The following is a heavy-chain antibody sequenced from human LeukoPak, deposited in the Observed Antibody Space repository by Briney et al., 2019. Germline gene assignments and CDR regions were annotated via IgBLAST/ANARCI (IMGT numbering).Heavy chain of an antibody. CDR3: AKDRLYRTNLYYFDY. J-gene: IGHJ4*02. D-gene: IGHD1-1*01. V-gene: IGHV3-30*04. Sequence: GGSLRLSCAASGFTFSSYAMHWVRQAPGKGLEWVAVISYDGSNKYYADSVKGRFTISRDNSKNTLYLQMNSLRAEDTAVYYCAKDRLYRTNLYYFDYWGQGTLVTVSS. CDR2: ISYDGSNK. CDR1: GFTFSSYA.